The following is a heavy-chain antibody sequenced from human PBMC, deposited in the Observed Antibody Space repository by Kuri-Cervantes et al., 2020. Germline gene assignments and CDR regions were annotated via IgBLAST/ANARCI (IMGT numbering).Heavy chain of an antibody. V-gene: IGHV3-15*01. CDR1: GFTVNSNY. CDR2: IKSKTDGGTT. J-gene: IGHJ4*02. Sequence: GGSLRLSCAASGFTVNSNYMSWVRQAPGKGLEWVGRIKSKTDGGTTDYAAPVKGRFTISRDDSKNTLYLQMNSLKTEDTAVYYCTTPDYYDSSGYYYDYWGQGTLVTVSS. D-gene: IGHD3-22*01. CDR3: TTPDYYDSSGYYYDY.